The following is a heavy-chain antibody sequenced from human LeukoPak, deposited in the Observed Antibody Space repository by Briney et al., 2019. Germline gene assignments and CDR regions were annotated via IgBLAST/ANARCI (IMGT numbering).Heavy chain of an antibody. J-gene: IGHJ6*02. Sequence: GGSLQISCKGSGYLFTSYWSGWVRQLPGKGLEWMGIIYPGDSDTRYSPSFQGQVTISADKSISTAYLQWSSLKASDTAMYYCARGFGYGDAPSYGMDVWGQGTTVTVSS. D-gene: IGHD4-17*01. V-gene: IGHV5-51*01. CDR2: IYPGDSDT. CDR1: GYLFTSYW. CDR3: ARGFGYGDAPSYGMDV.